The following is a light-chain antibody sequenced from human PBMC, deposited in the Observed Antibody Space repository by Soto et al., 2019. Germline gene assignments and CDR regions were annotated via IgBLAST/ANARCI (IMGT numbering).Light chain of an antibody. Sequence: QSVLTQPASVSGSPGQSIAISCTGTGSDVGGYRYVSWYQQHPGKAPKLIIYGVSNRPSGVSDRFSGSKSGNTASLTISGLQSEDEADYYCDSYTSSSSYVFGTGTKVTVL. J-gene: IGLJ1*01. CDR2: GVS. CDR1: GSDVGGYRY. V-gene: IGLV2-14*01. CDR3: DSYTSSSSYV.